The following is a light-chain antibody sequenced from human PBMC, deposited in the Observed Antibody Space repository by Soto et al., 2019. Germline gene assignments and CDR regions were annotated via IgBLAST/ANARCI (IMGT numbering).Light chain of an antibody. CDR1: QSLSSNF. V-gene: IGKV3D-20*02. CDR3: HQRQSWPRT. Sequence: EIVLTQSPATLSLSPGERATLSCRASQSLSSNFLAWYQQKPGQPPRLLIYDSSTRATGFPDRFSGSGTGTDFTLTISDVQPEDFAVYYCHQRQSWPRTFGQGTKVDI. CDR2: DSS. J-gene: IGKJ1*01.